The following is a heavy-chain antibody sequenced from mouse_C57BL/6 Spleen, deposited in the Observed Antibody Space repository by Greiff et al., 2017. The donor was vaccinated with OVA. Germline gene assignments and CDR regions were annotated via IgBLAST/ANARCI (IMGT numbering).Heavy chain of an antibody. J-gene: IGHJ3*01. CDR2: SNPGSGGT. D-gene: IGHD1-1*01. Sequence: VQLQQSGAELVRPGTSVKVSCKASGYAFTNYLIEWVKQRPGQGLEWIGVSNPGSGGTNYNEKFKGKATLTADKSSSTAYMQLSSLTSEDSAVYFCARLEITTGFAYWGQGTLVTVSA. V-gene: IGHV1-54*01. CDR1: GYAFTNYL. CDR3: ARLEITTGFAY.